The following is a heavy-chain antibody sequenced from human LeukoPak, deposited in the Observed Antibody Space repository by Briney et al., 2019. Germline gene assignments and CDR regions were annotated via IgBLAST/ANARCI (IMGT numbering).Heavy chain of an antibody. V-gene: IGHV3-30*04. CDR1: GFTFSTYP. Sequence: GGSLRLSREASGFTFSTYPMHWVRQAPDKGLEWVAMISYHGSNEYYADSVKGRFTISRDNSKNTLYLQMNNPRVEDTAMYYCARVHDSTGYYHYFDSWGQGTLVTVSS. CDR2: ISYHGSNE. CDR3: ARVHDSTGYYHYFDS. J-gene: IGHJ4*02. D-gene: IGHD3-22*01.